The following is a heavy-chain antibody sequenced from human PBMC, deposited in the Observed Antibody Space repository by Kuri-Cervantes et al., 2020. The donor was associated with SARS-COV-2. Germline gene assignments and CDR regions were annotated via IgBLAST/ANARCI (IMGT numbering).Heavy chain of an antibody. Sequence: GESLKISCAASGFNFSRTDMHWVRQAPGKGLEWVAVISHDGKNKKCIASGKGRFTISRDNAKNSLYLQMNSLRDEDTAVYYCARVDCSGGSCYPQFDPWGQGTLVTVSS. V-gene: IGHV3-30*03. CDR3: ARVDCSGGSCYPQFDP. CDR2: ISHDGKNK. J-gene: IGHJ5*02. D-gene: IGHD2-15*01. CDR1: GFNFSRTD.